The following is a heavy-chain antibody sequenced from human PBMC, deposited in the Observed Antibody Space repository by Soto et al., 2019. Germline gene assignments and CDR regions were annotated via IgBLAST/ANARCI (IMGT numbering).Heavy chain of an antibody. Sequence: SETLSLTCTVSSCSISSYYWSWIRQPPGKGLEWIGYIYYSGSTNYNPSLKSRVSISVVTSKNQFSLKLSSVTAADTAVYYCARGSSLLDYWGQGTLVTVSS. CDR1: SCSISSYY. CDR3: ARGSSLLDY. V-gene: IGHV4-59*01. CDR2: IYYSGST. J-gene: IGHJ4*02. D-gene: IGHD6-6*01.